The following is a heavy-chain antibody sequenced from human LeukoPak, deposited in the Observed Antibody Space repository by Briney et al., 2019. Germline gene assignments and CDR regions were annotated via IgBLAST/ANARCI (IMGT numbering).Heavy chain of an antibody. J-gene: IGHJ6*02. V-gene: IGHV3-48*03. CDR2: INNNGESI. D-gene: IGHD4-23*01. CDR1: GFTFSSYE. CDR3: ARRATVAYHGMDV. Sequence: GGSLRLSCAASGFTFSSYEMNWVRQAPGKGLEWLSYINNNGESIYYADSVKGRFTVSRDNARGSLSLQMNSLRGEDTAVYYCARRATVAYHGMDVWGQGTTVTVSS.